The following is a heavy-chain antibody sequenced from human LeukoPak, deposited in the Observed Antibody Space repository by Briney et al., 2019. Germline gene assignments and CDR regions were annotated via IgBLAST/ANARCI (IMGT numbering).Heavy chain of an antibody. Sequence: ASVKVSCKASGYTFTDYYMHWVRQAPGQGLEWMGRINPNSGGANYAQNFQGRVTMTRDTSISTAYMELSSLRLEDTAVYYCAAYYYDSSGYYRHDAFDIWGQGTMVTVSS. V-gene: IGHV1-2*06. D-gene: IGHD3-22*01. CDR2: INPNSGGA. CDR3: AAYYYDSSGYYRHDAFDI. J-gene: IGHJ3*02. CDR1: GYTFTDYY.